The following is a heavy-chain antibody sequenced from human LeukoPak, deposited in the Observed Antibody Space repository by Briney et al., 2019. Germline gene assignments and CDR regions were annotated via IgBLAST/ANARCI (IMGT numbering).Heavy chain of an antibody. CDR2: IYHSGGGGT. J-gene: IGHJ4*02. V-gene: IGHV4-4*02. CDR1: GGSISSSNW. D-gene: IGHD6-19*01. CDR3: ARDNPRTTGYSSGSSFDF. Sequence: PSGTLSLTCAVSGGSISSSNWWIWLRQPPGKGLEWIGEIYHSGGGGTNYNPSLKSRATISIDNAKNQFSLKVRSVTAADTAVYFCARDNPRTTGYSSGSSFDFWGQGTLVTVSS.